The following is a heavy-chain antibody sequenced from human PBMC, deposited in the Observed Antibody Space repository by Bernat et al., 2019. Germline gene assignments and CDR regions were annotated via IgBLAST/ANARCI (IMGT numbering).Heavy chain of an antibody. J-gene: IGHJ3*02. Sequence: EVPLLESGGGLVHPGGSLRLSWAASGFTFNSYGIIWVRQPPGKGLEWVSAISGSSGSTYSADSGRGRFTITRDNSKNTLYLHMNSLRAEDTAVYYCASGSGESEAFDIWGQGTMVTVSS. CDR2: ISGSSGST. CDR1: GFTFNSYG. D-gene: IGHD5-12*01. V-gene: IGHV3-23*01. CDR3: ASGSGESEAFDI.